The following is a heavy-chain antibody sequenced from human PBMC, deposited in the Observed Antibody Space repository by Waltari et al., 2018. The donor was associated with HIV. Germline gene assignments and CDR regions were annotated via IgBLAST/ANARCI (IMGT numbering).Heavy chain of an antibody. CDR1: GFAFDIYA. CDR3: VTSGYNFGEFGHRLDF. CDR2: ISRSAYNT. Sequence: EGQFLESGGGLERRGRCVSPSCIASGFAFDIYAMTWVRQAAGKGLELVSTISRSAYNTYNADVVKGRATIAKDNSKDMLSLHMKSLRVDDTAVYHCVTSGYNFGEFGHRLDFWGRGILVTVS. J-gene: IGHJ4*02. V-gene: IGHV3-23*01. D-gene: IGHD5-18*01.